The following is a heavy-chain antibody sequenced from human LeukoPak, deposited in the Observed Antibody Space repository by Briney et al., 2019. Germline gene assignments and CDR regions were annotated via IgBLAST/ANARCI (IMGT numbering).Heavy chain of an antibody. J-gene: IGHJ3*02. CDR3: AISYSSGWYGVFDI. V-gene: IGHV3-53*01. CDR1: VLPAISNY. D-gene: IGHD6-19*01. Sequence: RGSLRLSCAAPVLPAISNYISWVRWAPGRGVEGISVIYSCGSTYYAGSVKGRFTISRDNSKNMLYLQMNSLRGEDTVVYYCAISYSSGWYGVFDIWGQGTMVTVSS. CDR2: IYSCGST.